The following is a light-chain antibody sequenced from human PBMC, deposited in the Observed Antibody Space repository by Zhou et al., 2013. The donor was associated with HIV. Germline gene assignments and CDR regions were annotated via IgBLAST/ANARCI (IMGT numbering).Light chain of an antibody. CDR3: QQANSFPQLT. CDR2: SAS. CDR1: QGISNW. Sequence: DIQMTQSPSSVSASVGDRVTITCRASQGISNWVAWYQQKPGKAPKLLIYSASNLQSGVPSRFSGSGSGTDFTLTFSSLQPEDFATYYCQQANSFPQLTFGGGTKV. J-gene: IGKJ4*01. V-gene: IGKV1-12*01.